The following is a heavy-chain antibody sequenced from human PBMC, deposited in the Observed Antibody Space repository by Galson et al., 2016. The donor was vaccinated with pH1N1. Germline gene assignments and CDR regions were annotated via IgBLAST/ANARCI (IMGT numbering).Heavy chain of an antibody. D-gene: IGHD4-11*01. CDR1: GGTFRKDA. CDR3: ARGGGGATVHRWFDP. J-gene: IGHJ5*02. Sequence: SVKVSCKASGGTFRKDAVSWVRQAPGQGLEWMGGIIPIFGTTNYAHKFRGRVTMTTDESTTTVYMELSSLRFEDTAVYYCARGGGGATVHRWFDPWGQGVLVTVSS. V-gene: IGHV1-69*05. CDR2: IIPIFGTT.